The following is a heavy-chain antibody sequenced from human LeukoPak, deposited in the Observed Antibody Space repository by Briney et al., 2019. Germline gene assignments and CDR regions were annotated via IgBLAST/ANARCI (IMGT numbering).Heavy chain of an antibody. V-gene: IGHV4-39*07. CDR1: GGSISSSYYY. D-gene: IGHD3-22*01. CDR3: ARGYYDSSGDSGFDP. CDR2: IYYSGST. J-gene: IGHJ5*02. Sequence: SETLSLTCTVSGGSISSSYYYWGWIRQPPGKGLEWIGSIYYSGSTYYNPSLKSRVTISVDTSKNQFSLKLSSVTAADTAVYYCARGYYDSSGDSGFDPWGQGTLVTVSS.